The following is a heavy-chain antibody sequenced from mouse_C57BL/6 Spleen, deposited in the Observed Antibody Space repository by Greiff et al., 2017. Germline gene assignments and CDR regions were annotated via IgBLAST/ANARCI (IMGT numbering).Heavy chain of an antibody. CDR3: ARDYYGSSPYFDD. CDR2: IWSGGST. J-gene: IGHJ2*01. V-gene: IGHV2-2*01. CDR1: GFSLTSYG. Sequence: VQLVESGPGLVQPSQSLSITCTVSGFSLTSYGVHWVRQSPGKGLEWLGVIWSGGSTDYNAAFISILSISKDNSKSQVFFKMNSLQADDTAIYYCARDYYGSSPYFDDWGQGTTLTVSS. D-gene: IGHD1-1*01.